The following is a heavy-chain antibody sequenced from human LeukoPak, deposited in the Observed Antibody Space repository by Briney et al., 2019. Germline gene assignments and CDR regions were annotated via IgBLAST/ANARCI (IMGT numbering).Heavy chain of an antibody. CDR3: ARKTRYCSTGRCNWDA. D-gene: IGHD2-15*01. Sequence: SETLSLTCTVSGYSISSDYYWAWLRQPPGKELEWIGSVYHSGNTYYNPFLKSRVSISVDTSKNQFSLRLTSVTATDTAVYFCARKTRYCSTGRCNWDAWGQGILVTASS. CDR2: VYHSGNT. CDR1: GYSISSDYY. V-gene: IGHV4-38-2*02. J-gene: IGHJ5*02.